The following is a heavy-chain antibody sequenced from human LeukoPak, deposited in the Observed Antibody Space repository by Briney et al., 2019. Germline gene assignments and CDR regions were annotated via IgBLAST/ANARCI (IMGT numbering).Heavy chain of an antibody. V-gene: IGHV1-69*04. Sequence: SVKVSCKASGGTFSSYAISWVRQAPGQGLEWMGRIIPILGIANHAQKFQGRVTITADKSTSTAYMELSSLRSEDTAVYYCARDFSGYEDYWGQGTLVTVSS. CDR1: GGTFSSYA. CDR2: IIPILGIA. J-gene: IGHJ4*02. CDR3: ARDFSGYEDY. D-gene: IGHD5-12*01.